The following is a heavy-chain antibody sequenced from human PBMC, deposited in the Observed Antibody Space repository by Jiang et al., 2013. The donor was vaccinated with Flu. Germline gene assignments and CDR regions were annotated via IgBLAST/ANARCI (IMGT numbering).Heavy chain of an antibody. V-gene: IGHV4-34*01. CDR3: ARGQDWGISPRYLDF. J-gene: IGHJ2*01. Sequence: LLKPSETLSLSCGVYGGSLSGYFWIWIRQSPQRGLEWIGEINHGGHTRYSPSLKSRVTISLETSKNQFSLKMTSVTAADSAVYYCARGQDWGISPRYLDFWGRGTLVTVSP. CDR2: INHGGHT. D-gene: IGHD7-27*01. CDR1: GGSLSGYF.